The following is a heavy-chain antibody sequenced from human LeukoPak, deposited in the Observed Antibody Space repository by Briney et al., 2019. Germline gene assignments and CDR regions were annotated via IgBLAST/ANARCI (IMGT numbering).Heavy chain of an antibody. J-gene: IGHJ4*02. V-gene: IGHV4-39*07. CDR3: ARVLWGSGKLDY. CDR1: GGSISSSSYY. D-gene: IGHD3-10*01. CDR2: IYYSGST. Sequence: SETLSLTCTVSGGSISSSSYYWGWIRQPPGKGLEWIGSIYYSGSTYYNPSLKSRVTISVDTSKNQFSLKLSSVTAADTAVYYCARVLWGSGKLDYWGQGTLVTVSS.